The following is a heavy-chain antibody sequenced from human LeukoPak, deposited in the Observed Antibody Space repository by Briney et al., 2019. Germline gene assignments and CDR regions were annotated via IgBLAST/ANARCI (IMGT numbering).Heavy chain of an antibody. D-gene: IGHD2-2*01. J-gene: IGHJ4*02. CDR2: IKQGGSEK. CDR3: ARWRGGFCSSTSCPGGLHY. V-gene: IGHV3-7*01. CDR1: GFTLSSYW. Sequence: GGSLRLSCAASGFTLSSYWMSGVRQAPGKGLEWVANIKQGGSEKYYVDSVKGRFTISSDNAKNSLYLKMNSLRAEDTAGYYCARWRGGFCSSTSCPGGLHYWGQGTLVTVSS.